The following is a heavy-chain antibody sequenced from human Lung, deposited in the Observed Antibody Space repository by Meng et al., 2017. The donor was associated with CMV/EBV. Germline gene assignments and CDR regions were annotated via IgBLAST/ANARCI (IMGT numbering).Heavy chain of an antibody. D-gene: IGHD3-3*01. CDR3: VGSEEFYHFRSGWEWYYHYGMDV. Sequence: SVKVSCKAPGDTFSKYVTSWVRQAPGQGLEWMGGIIPMRAATNYAQRFQGRVTITADKSTATVYMELSSLRSEDTAVYYCVGSEEFYHFRSGWEWYYHYGMDVWGPGTXVTVYS. CDR2: IIPMRAAT. CDR1: GDTFSKYV. J-gene: IGHJ6*02. V-gene: IGHV1-69*10.